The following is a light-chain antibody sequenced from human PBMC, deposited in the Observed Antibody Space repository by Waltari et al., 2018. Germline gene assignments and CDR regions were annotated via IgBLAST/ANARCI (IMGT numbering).Light chain of an antibody. CDR1: QSVLYSSNNKNY. J-gene: IGKJ2*01. CDR2: WAS. V-gene: IGKV4-1*01. Sequence: DIVMTQSPDSLAVSLGERATIHFKSSQSVLYSSNNKNYLAWYQQKPGQPPKLLIYWASTRESGVPDRFSGSGSGTDFTLTISSLQAEDVAVYYCQQCYLTPYTFGQGTNLEIK. CDR3: QQCYLTPYT.